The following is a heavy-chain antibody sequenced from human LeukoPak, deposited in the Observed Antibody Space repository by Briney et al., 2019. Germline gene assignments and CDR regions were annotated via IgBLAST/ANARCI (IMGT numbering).Heavy chain of an antibody. J-gene: IGHJ3*02. CDR2: ISYDGSNK. Sequence: GRSLRLSCAASGFTFSSYAMHWVRQAPGKGLEWVAVISYDGSNKYYADSVKGRFTISRDNSKNTLYLQMNSLRAEDTAAYYCARDSDIVVVTDAGAFDIWGQGTMVTVSS. CDR3: ARDSDIVVVTDAGAFDI. CDR1: GFTFSSYA. V-gene: IGHV3-30*04. D-gene: IGHD2-21*02.